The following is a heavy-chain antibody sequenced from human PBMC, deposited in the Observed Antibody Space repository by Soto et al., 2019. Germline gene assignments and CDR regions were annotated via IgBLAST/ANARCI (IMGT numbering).Heavy chain of an antibody. CDR1: GFTFSRYA. CDR3: AKVMWGVGGIVAAGTSGFDY. J-gene: IGHJ4*02. Sequence: EVQVLESGGGLEQPGGSLRLSCAASGFTFSRYAMSWVRQAPGKGLEWVSGISGSGDSTYYADSVKGRFTFSRDNSKSTVVLHMNSLGAEDTAVYYCAKVMWGVGGIVAAGTSGFDYWGQGTLVTVSS. V-gene: IGHV3-23*01. D-gene: IGHD6-13*01. CDR2: ISGSGDST.